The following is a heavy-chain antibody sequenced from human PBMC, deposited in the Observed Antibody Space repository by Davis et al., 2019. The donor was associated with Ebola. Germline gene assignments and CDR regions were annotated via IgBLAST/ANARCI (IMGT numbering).Heavy chain of an antibody. CDR1: GFTFNNYG. CDR3: ARDTYYYYNTMDV. CDR2: IWYDGRNK. V-gene: IGHV3-33*01. J-gene: IGHJ6*04. Sequence: GGSLRLSCAASGFTFNNYGMHWVRQAPGKGLEWVAVIWYDGRNKYYADSVKDRFTISRDNSKNTLYLQMNSLRAEDTAVYYCARDTYYYYNTMDVWGKGTTVTVSS.